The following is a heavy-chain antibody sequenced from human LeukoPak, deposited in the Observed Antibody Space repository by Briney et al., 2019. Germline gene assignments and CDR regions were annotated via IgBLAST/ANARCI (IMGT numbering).Heavy chain of an antibody. D-gene: IGHD3-10*01. CDR1: GFTFSDYA. J-gene: IGHJ6*02. V-gene: IGHV3-30-3*01. CDR2: MSYDGSNT. Sequence: QAGGSLRLSCAASGFTFSDYAMHWVRQAPGKGLEWVAVMSYDGSNTYYVESVKGRFTISRDNSKNTLYLQMNSLRTEDTAVYYCARDLEGSGTYYSRYYYYAMDVWGQGTKVTVS. CDR3: ARDLEGSGTYYSRYYYYAMDV.